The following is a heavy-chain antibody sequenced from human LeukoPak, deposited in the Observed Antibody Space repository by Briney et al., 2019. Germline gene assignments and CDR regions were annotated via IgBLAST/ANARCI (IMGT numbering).Heavy chain of an antibody. CDR3: ARHPASYRGVDWFDP. J-gene: IGHJ5*02. V-gene: IGHV4-59*08. CDR1: GGSISSNY. D-gene: IGHD3-16*02. Sequence: SETLSLTCTVSGGSISSNYWSWVRQPLGKGLEWVGYVYYTGSTHYNPSLKSRATISVDTSKNQFSLKLSSVTAADTAIYYCARHPASYRGVDWFDPWGQGTLVTVSS. CDR2: VYYTGST.